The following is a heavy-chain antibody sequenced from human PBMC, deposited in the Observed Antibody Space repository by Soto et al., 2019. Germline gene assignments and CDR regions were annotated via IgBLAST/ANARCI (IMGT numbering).Heavy chain of an antibody. Sequence: ASVKVSCKASGYTFITYFMHWVRQAPGQGLEWMGVINPSRGTTTYAQKFQDRVTMTRDTSAGTVYMELSSLRSEDTAMYYCARSYISSSYWFDPWGQGTLVTVSS. J-gene: IGHJ5*02. CDR3: ARSYISSSYWFDP. CDR1: GYTFITYF. D-gene: IGHD6-6*01. V-gene: IGHV1-46*03. CDR2: INPSRGTT.